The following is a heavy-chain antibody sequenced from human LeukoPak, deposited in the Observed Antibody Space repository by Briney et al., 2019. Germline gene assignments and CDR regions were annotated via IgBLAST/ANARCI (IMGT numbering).Heavy chain of an antibody. D-gene: IGHD4-11*01. V-gene: IGHV3-9*01. CDR1: GFTFDDYA. J-gene: IGHJ4*02. CDR3: AKDITYSNRYYFDY. Sequence: GGSLRLSCAASGFTFDDYAMHWVRQAPGKGVEWVSGISWNSGSIGYADSVKGRFTISRDNAKNSLYLQMNSLRAEDTALYYCAKDITYSNRYYFDYWGQGTLVTVSS. CDR2: ISWNSGSI.